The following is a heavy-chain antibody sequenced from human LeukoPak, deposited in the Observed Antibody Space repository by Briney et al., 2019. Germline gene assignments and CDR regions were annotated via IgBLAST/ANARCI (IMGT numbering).Heavy chain of an antibody. J-gene: IGHJ4*02. CDR2: ISAYNGNT. CDR1: GYTFTSYG. V-gene: IGHV1-18*01. CDR3: ARGGYSGSYRYYFDY. Sequence: ASVKVSCKASGYTFTSYGISWVRQAPGQGLERMGWISAYNGNTNYAQKFQGRVTMTTDTSTSTAYMELRSLRSDDTAVYYCARGGYSGSYRYYFDYWDQGTLVTVSS. D-gene: IGHD6-13*01.